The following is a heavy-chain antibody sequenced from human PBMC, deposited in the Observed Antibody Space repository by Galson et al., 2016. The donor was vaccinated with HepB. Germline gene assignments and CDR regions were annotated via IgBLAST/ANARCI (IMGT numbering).Heavy chain of an antibody. J-gene: IGHJ4*02. CDR3: ARDGHGTKDFDY. V-gene: IGHV3-74*01. Sequence: SLRLSCAASGFTFSSYWLHWVRQALGEGLVWVSRIGYDGSDTTYADSVKGRFTVSRDNAKNTLYLQMNSLRAEDTALYYCARDGHGTKDFDYWGQGTLVTVSS. CDR2: IGYDGSDT. CDR1: GFTFSSYW. D-gene: IGHD1-26*01.